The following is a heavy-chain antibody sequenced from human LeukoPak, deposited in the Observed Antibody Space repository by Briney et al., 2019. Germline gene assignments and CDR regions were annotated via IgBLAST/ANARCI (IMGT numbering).Heavy chain of an antibody. V-gene: IGHV3-23*01. J-gene: IGHJ5*02. CDR2: ISGGGGST. CDR1: EFTFSNYA. CDR3: AKDRGEHWFDP. Sequence: GGSLRLSCAASEFTFSNYAMNWVRQAPGKGLEWVSGISGGGGSTYYADSVKGRFTISRDNSKNTLYLQMDSLRAEDTALYYCAKDRGEHWFDPWGQGTLVTVSS. D-gene: IGHD2-21*01.